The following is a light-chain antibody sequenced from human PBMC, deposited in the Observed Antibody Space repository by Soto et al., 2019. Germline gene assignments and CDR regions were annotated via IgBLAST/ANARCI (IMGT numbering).Light chain of an antibody. CDR1: QSVSSSS. Sequence: IVCPKYPGTLSLSPGERATLSCRASQSVSSSSLAWYQQRPGQAPRLLIYGASTRATGIPDRFSGGGSGTDFTLTISRLEPEDFAVYYCQQYTGSPWTFGQGTKVDI. V-gene: IGKV3-20*01. CDR2: GAS. J-gene: IGKJ1*01. CDR3: QQYTGSPWT.